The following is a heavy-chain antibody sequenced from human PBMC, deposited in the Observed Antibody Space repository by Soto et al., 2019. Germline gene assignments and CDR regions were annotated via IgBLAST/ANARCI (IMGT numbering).Heavy chain of an antibody. V-gene: IGHV3-48*02. J-gene: IGHJ4*02. Sequence: EVQLVESGGGLVQPGGSLKLSCVASGFTLSSYSMNWVRPAPGKALEWVTYISSTSVTIYYADSVKGRFTISRDNAKNSLSLHMNNLRDEDTAAYSCSRDLGSWSGYHHQDFDYWGQGTLVTVSS. CDR1: GFTLSSYS. CDR3: SRDLGSWSGYHHQDFDY. D-gene: IGHD3-3*01. CDR2: ISSTSVTI.